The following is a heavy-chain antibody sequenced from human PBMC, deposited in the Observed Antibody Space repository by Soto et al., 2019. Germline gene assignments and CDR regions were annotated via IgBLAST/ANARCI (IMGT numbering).Heavy chain of an antibody. D-gene: IGHD3-9*01. CDR1: GGTFSSYS. Sequence: SVKVSCKASGGTFSSYSINWVRQAPGQGLEWMGGIIPIFGTANDAQKFQGRVTITADESATTVYMELRSLRSEDTAVYYCASATNILTATYYFDYWGEGTLVTVYS. V-gene: IGHV1-69*13. CDR3: ASATNILTATYYFDY. J-gene: IGHJ4*02. CDR2: IIPIFGTA.